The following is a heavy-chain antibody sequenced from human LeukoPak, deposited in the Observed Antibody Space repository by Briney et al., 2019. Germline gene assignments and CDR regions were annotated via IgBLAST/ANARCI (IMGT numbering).Heavy chain of an antibody. Sequence: PSETLSLTCAVYGGSFSGYYWSWIRQPPGKGLEWIGEINHSGSTNYNPSLKSRVTISVDTSKNQFSLKLSSVTAADTAVYYCARGQRFLTDWGQGTLVTVSS. CDR3: ARGQRFLTD. D-gene: IGHD3-3*01. CDR1: GGSFSGYY. CDR2: INHSGST. J-gene: IGHJ4*02. V-gene: IGHV4-34*01.